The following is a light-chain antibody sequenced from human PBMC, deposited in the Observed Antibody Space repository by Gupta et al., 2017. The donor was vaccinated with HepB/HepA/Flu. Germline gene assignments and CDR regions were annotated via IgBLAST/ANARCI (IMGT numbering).Light chain of an antibody. CDR2: DAS. J-gene: IGKJ1*01. Sequence: EIVLTQSPVNLSLSPGERATLSCRASQSVRSHLAWYQKKPGQPPRFLIYDASKRATGIPVRFSGSGSGTDFTLTISSLEPEDSAVYYCQQRNNCPWTFGQGTKVEIK. V-gene: IGKV3-11*01. CDR1: QSVRSH. CDR3: QQRNNCPWT.